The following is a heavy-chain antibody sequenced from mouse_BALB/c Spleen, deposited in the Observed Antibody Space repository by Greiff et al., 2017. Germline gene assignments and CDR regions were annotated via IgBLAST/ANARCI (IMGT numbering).Heavy chain of an antibody. CDR2: IDPENGDT. D-gene: IGHD3-1*01. CDR1: GFNIKDYY. V-gene: IGHV14-4*02. CDR3: NAWGYGYWYFDV. J-gene: IGHJ1*01. Sequence: LVESGAELVRSGASVKLSCTASGFNIKDYYMHWVKQRPEQGLEWIGWIDPENGDTEYAPKFQGKATMTADTSSNTAYLQLSSLTSEDTAVYYCNAWGYGYWYFDVWGAGTTVTVSS.